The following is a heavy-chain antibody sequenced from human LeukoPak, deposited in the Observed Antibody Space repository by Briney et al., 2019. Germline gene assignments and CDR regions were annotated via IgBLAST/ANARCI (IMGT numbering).Heavy chain of an antibody. CDR2: INPNSGGT. V-gene: IGHV1-2*02. CDR1: GYTFTGYY. CDR3: ARVLSYGYSCSWYRGYFQH. Sequence: ASVKVSCKASGYTFTGYYMHWVRQAPGQGLEWMRWINPNSGGTNYAQKFQGRVTMTRDTSISTAYMELSRLRSDDTAVYYCARVLSYGYSCSWYRGYFQHWGQGTLVTVSS. J-gene: IGHJ1*01. D-gene: IGHD6-13*01.